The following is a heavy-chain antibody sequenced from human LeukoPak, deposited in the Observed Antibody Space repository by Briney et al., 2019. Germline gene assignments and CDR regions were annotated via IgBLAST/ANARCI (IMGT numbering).Heavy chain of an antibody. Sequence: SETLSLTCTVSGGSISSGGYYWSWIRQHPGKGLEWIGYIYYSGSTYYNPSLKSRVTISVDTSKNQFSLKLSSVTAADTAVYYCAREGAQGLDYWGQGTLVTVSS. V-gene: IGHV4-31*03. D-gene: IGHD3-16*01. J-gene: IGHJ4*02. CDR2: IYYSGST. CDR3: AREGAQGLDY. CDR1: GGSISSGGYY.